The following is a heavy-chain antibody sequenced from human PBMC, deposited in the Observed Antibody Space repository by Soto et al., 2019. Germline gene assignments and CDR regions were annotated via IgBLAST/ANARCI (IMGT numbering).Heavy chain of an antibody. CDR3: ARVVLRYFDWLLYYFDY. Sequence: SETLSLTCTVSGGSISSGDYCWSWIRQPPGKGLEWIGYIYYSGSTYYNPSLKSRVTISVDTSKNQFSLKLSSVTAADTAVYYCARVVLRYFDWLLYYFDYWGQGTLVTVS. V-gene: IGHV4-30-4*01. CDR1: GGSISSGDYC. CDR2: IYYSGST. J-gene: IGHJ4*02. D-gene: IGHD3-9*01.